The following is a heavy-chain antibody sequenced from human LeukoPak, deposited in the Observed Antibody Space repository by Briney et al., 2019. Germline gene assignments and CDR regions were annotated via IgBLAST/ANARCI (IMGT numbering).Heavy chain of an antibody. J-gene: IGHJ4*02. D-gene: IGHD7-27*01. CDR3: ARGANWGSPDY. V-gene: IGHV4-59*01. CDR2: IYYSGTT. CDR1: GGSISSDY. Sequence: SETLSLTCTVSGGSISSDYWSWIRQSPGKGLEWIGYIYYSGTTSYNPSLKRRVTISLDTSKNQFSLKLSSVTAADTAAYYCARGANWGSPDYWGQGTLVTVSS.